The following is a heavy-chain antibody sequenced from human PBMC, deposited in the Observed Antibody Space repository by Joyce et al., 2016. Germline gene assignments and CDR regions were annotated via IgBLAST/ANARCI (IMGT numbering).Heavy chain of an antibody. Sequence: QVQLVQSGAEVKKPGASVKVSCKASGYTFTNYYMHWVRQAPGQGLEWMGKINPSGGSRNSGQKIQGRVTMTGDTSTSTVYMELSSLRSEDTAVYYCARDTAMATGYYYYGMDVWGQGTTVTVSS. J-gene: IGHJ6*02. CDR1: GYTFTNYY. CDR2: INPSGGSR. CDR3: ARDTAMATGYYYYGMDV. V-gene: IGHV1-46*01. D-gene: IGHD5-18*01.